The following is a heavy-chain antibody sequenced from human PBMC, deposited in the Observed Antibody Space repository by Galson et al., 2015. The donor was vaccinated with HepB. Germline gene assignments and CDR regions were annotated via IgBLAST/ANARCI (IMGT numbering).Heavy chain of an antibody. J-gene: IGHJ4*02. CDR1: GYTFTSYA. CDR2: INTNTGNP. Sequence: SVKVSCKASGYTFTSYAMNWVRQAPGQGLEWMGWINTNTGNPTYAQGFTGRFVFSLDTSVSTAYLQISSLKAEDTAVYYCARGGSGWQPPNFDYWGQGTLVTVSS. V-gene: IGHV7-4-1*02. CDR3: ARGGSGWQPPNFDY. D-gene: IGHD6-25*01.